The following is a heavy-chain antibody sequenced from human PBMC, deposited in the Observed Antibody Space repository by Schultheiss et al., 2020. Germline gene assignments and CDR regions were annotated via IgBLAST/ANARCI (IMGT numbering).Heavy chain of an antibody. J-gene: IGHJ4*02. CDR3: ARSTTVVSPSH. Sequence: SETLSLTCTVSGGSISSYYWSWIRQPPGKGLEWIGYIYYSGSTYYNPSLKSRVTISVDTSKNQFSLKLSSVTAADTAVYYCARSTTVVSPSHWGQGTLVTVSS. CDR1: GGSISSYY. V-gene: IGHV4-59*06. CDR2: IYYSGST. D-gene: IGHD4-23*01.